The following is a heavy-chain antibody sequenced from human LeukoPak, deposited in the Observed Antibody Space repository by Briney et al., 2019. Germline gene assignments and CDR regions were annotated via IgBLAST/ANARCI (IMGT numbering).Heavy chain of an antibody. V-gene: IGHV1-69*13. CDR2: IIPIFGIA. CDR1: GYTFTSYY. CDR3: ARDYMVGTLDY. Sequence: ASVKVSCKASGYTFTSYYVHWVRQAPGQRLEWMGGIIPIFGIANYAQKFQGRVTITADESTSTAYMELSSLRSEDTAVYYCARDYMVGTLDYWGQGTLLTVSS. D-gene: IGHD2-15*01. J-gene: IGHJ4*02.